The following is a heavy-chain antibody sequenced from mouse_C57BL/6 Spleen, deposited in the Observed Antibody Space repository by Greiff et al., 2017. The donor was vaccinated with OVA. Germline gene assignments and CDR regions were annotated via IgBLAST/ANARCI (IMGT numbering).Heavy chain of an antibody. V-gene: IGHV1-42*01. CDR2: INPSTGGT. CDR1: GYSFTGYY. J-gene: IGHJ3*01. Sequence: DVQLQESGPELVKPGASVKISCKASGYSFTGYYMNWVKQSPEKSLEWIGEINPSTGGTTYNQKFKAKATLTVDKSSSTAYMQLKSLTSEDSAVYYCARKGGPWFAYWGQGTLVTVSA. CDR3: ARKGGPWFAY.